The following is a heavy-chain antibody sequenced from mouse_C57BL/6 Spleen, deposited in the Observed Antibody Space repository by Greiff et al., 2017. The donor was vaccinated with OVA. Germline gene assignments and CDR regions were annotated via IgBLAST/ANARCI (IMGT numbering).Heavy chain of an antibody. V-gene: IGHV1-66*01. J-gene: IGHJ4*01. D-gene: IGHD2-3*01. CDR2: IYPGSGNT. Sequence: VQRVESGPELVKPGASVKISCKASGYSFTSYYIHWVKQRPGQGLEWIGWIYPGSGNTKYNEKFKGKATLTADTSSSTAYMQLSSLTSEDSAVYYCARWDDPYAMDYWGQGTSVTVSS. CDR1: GYSFTSYY. CDR3: ARWDDPYAMDY.